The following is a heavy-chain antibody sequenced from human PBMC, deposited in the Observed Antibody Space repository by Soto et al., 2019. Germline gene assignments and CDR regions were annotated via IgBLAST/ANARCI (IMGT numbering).Heavy chain of an antibody. CDR2: ISAYNGNT. Sequence: GASVKVSCKASGYTFTSYGISWVRQAPGQGLEWMGWISAYNGNTNYAQKLQGRVTMTTDTSTSTAYMELRSLRSDDTAVYYCARDDILAGYYMADDAFDIWGQGTMVTVSS. J-gene: IGHJ3*02. CDR3: ARDDILAGYYMADDAFDI. D-gene: IGHD3-9*01. V-gene: IGHV1-18*01. CDR1: GYTFTSYG.